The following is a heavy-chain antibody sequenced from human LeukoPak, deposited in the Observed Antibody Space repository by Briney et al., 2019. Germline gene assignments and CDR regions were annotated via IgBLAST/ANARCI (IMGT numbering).Heavy chain of an antibody. Sequence: GGSLRPSCAASGFTFSTYVMSWVRQAPGKGLEWVSAISGNGGSTNYAEFVTGRFAISRDNSKNTLYLQMNGLRAEDTAVYYCAKDDGGNLPTAFYIWGQGTTVTVSS. CDR2: ISGNGGST. CDR1: GFTFSTYV. D-gene: IGHD4-23*01. V-gene: IGHV3-23*01. J-gene: IGHJ3*02. CDR3: AKDDGGNLPTAFYI.